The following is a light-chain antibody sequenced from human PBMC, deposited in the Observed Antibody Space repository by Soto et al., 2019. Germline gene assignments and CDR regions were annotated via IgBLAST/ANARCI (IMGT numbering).Light chain of an antibody. V-gene: IGKV1-9*01. CDR3: QQLASYPLT. J-gene: IGKJ4*01. Sequence: DIQLTQSPSFLSPSVGDRVSITCRAAQGINTYLAWFQQRPGKAPKLLIYAASTLQSGVPSRFSGSGSGTEFTLTINSLQPEDFATYYCQQLASYPLTFGGGTKVEIK. CDR2: AAS. CDR1: QGINTY.